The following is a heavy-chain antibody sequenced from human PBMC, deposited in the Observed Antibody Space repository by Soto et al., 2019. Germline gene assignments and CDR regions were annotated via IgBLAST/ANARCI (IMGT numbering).Heavy chain of an antibody. D-gene: IGHD2-2*01. CDR1: GYSFMKCC. J-gene: IGHJ4*02. Sequence: ASVNVSCKCFGYSFMKCCINWVRQAPGQGLEWVGWISPYSGYTHSAQKFHGRLTLTTDTAASTAYMELRILRSADTALYYCAREASVLIPAAQPSRFDSWGQGTLVTVSS. CDR2: ISPYSGYT. CDR3: AREASVLIPAAQPSRFDS. V-gene: IGHV1-18*01.